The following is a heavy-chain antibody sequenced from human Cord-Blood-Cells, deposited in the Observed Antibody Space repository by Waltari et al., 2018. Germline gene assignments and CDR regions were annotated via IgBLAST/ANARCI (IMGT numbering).Heavy chain of an antibody. V-gene: IGHV3-30*04. J-gene: IGHJ4*02. CDR2: ISYDGSNK. D-gene: IGHD5-18*01. CDR3: ARGDTAMAPFDY. Sequence: QVQLVESGGGGVQPGRSLRVSCSASGFTFSSYDMQCVGQSTGKGPEWVAVISYDGSNKYYADSVKGRFTISRDNSKNTLYLQMNSLRAEDTAVYYCARGDTAMAPFDYWGQGTLVTVSS. CDR1: GFTFSSYD.